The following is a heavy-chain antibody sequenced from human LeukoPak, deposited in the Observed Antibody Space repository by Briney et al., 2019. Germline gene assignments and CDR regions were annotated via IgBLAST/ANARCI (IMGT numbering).Heavy chain of an antibody. V-gene: IGHV3-7*03. CDR3: ARRNAMDV. CDR1: GITFSNYW. Sequence: GGPLRLSCAASGITFSNYWVTWVRQAPGKGLEWVANINRDGSERYYVDSVKGRFTISRDDAKSSLYLQMNSLRAEDTAVYYCARRNAMDVWGQGTTVIVFS. CDR2: INRDGSER. J-gene: IGHJ6*02.